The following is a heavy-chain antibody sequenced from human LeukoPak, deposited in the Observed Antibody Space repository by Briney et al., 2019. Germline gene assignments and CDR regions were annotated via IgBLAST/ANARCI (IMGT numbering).Heavy chain of an antibody. CDR1: GFTFSSYS. CDR2: ISGSGGST. CDR3: AKASRIMAAAAGQAGY. Sequence: QAGGSLRLSCAASGFTFSSYSMNWVRQAPGKGLEWVSAISGSGGSTYYADSVKGRFTISRDNSKNTLYLQMNSLRAEDTAVYYCAKASRIMAAAAGQAGYWGQGTLVTVSS. J-gene: IGHJ4*02. V-gene: IGHV3-23*01. D-gene: IGHD6-13*01.